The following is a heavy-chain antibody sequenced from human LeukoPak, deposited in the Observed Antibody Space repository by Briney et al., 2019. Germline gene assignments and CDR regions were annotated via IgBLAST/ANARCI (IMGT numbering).Heavy chain of an antibody. CDR1: GFTFSSYE. CDR2: ISSSGNIM. CDR3: ANHPFDY. J-gene: IGHJ4*02. Sequence: GGSLRLSCAASGFTFSSYEMNWVRQAPGKGLEWVSYISSSGNIMYYADSVKGRFTISRDNAKNSLYLQMNSLRAEDTAVYYCANHPFDYWGQGTLVTVSS. V-gene: IGHV3-48*03.